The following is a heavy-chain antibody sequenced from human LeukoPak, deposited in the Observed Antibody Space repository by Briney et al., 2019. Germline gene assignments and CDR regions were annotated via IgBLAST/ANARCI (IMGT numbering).Heavy chain of an antibody. Sequence: GGPLSLSCAASGFTFSSFDMPWFRHPTGQGLEWVSTIGTASDTYCPGSVEGRFTLSRDNAKNSLYLQMNSLTAGDTAVYYCARGPPRGKYYYMDVWGKGTTVTVSS. CDR2: IGTASDT. J-gene: IGHJ6*03. D-gene: IGHD1-1*01. V-gene: IGHV3-13*01. CDR1: GFTFSSFD. CDR3: ARGPPRGKYYYMDV.